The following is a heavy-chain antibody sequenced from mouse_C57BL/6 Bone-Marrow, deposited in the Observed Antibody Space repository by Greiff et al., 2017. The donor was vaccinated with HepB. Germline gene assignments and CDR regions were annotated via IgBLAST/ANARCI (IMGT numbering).Heavy chain of an antibody. J-gene: IGHJ1*03. Sequence: QVQLKQPGAELVKPGASVKLSCKASGYTFTSYWMQWVKQRPGQGLEWIGEIDPSDSYTNYNQKFKGKATLTVDTSSSTAYMQLSSLTSEDSAVYYCARGGYYGSSPLWYFDVWGTGTTVTVSS. CDR3: ARGGYYGSSPLWYFDV. V-gene: IGHV1-50*01. D-gene: IGHD1-1*01. CDR1: GYTFTSYW. CDR2: IDPSDSYT.